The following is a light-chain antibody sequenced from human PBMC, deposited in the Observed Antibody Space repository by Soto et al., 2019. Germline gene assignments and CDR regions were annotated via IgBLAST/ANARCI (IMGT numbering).Light chain of an antibody. CDR1: QSISSN. V-gene: IGKV3D-15*01. Sequence: EIVMTQSPATLSVSPGERATLSCRASQSISSNLAWYQQKPGQAPRFLIYGASTRATGIPARFSGSGSGTEFILTISSLQSEDSAIYFCQQYNNWPFTFGPGTKVDIK. CDR2: GAS. CDR3: QQYNNWPFT. J-gene: IGKJ3*01.